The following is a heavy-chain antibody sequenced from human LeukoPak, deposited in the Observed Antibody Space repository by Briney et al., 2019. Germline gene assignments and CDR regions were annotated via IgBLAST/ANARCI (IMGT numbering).Heavy chain of an antibody. Sequence: PSETLSLTCTVSGGSITSYYGSWIRQPPGKGLEWIGYIYYTGSTNYNPSLKSRVTISVDTSKNQFSLKLSSVTAADTAVYYCAKISGSNWFAPWGQGTLVTVSS. CDR2: IYYTGST. V-gene: IGHV4-59*03. D-gene: IGHD6-19*01. CDR1: GGSITSYY. CDR3: AKISGSNWFAP. J-gene: IGHJ5*02.